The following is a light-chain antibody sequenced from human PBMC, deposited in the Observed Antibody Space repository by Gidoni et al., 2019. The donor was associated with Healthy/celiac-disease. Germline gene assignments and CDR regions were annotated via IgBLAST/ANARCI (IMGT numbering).Light chain of an antibody. Sequence: SYELTQPPSVSVSPGQTARITCSGDAFPKQYAYWYQQKTGQAPVLVIYKDRERPSGIPERFSGSSSGTTVTLTISGVQAEDEADYYCQSADSSGTYVVFGGGTKLTV. J-gene: IGLJ2*01. CDR2: KDR. V-gene: IGLV3-25*03. CDR1: AFPKQY. CDR3: QSADSSGTYVV.